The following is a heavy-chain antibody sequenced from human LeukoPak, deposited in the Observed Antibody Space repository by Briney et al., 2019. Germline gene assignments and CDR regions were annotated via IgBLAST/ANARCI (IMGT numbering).Heavy chain of an antibody. CDR3: AAYCSSTNCYPTHDAFDI. CDR1: GGSISSYY. Sequence: SETLSLTCTVSGGSISSYYWSWIRQPPGKGLEWIGYIYYSGSTNYNPSLKRRVTISVDTSKNQFSLKLSSVTAADTAVYYCAAYCSSTNCYPTHDAFDIWGQGTMVTVSS. V-gene: IGHV4-59*08. D-gene: IGHD2-2*01. J-gene: IGHJ3*02. CDR2: IYYSGST.